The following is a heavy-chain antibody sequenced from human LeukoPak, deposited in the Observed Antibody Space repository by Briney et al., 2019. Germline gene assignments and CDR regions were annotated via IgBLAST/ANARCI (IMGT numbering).Heavy chain of an antibody. CDR2: INPNSGGT. CDR3: ARLSSGYYVFDY. J-gene: IGHJ4*02. V-gene: IGHV1-2*06. Sequence: ASAKVSCKASGYTFTAYYMHWVRQAPGQGLEWMGHINPNSGGTDYAQKFQGRVTMTRDTSISTAYMELSRLRSDDTAVYYCARLSSGYYVFDYWGQGTLVTVSS. D-gene: IGHD3-22*01. CDR1: GYTFTAYY.